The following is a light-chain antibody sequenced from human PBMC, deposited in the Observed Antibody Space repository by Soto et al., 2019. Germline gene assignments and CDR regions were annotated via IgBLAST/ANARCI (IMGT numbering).Light chain of an antibody. V-gene: IGKV4-1*01. CDR3: QQYESTPPT. Sequence: DIVMTQSPDSLAVSLGERATINCKSSQSVLYSSNNKNYLAWYQQRPGKPPKLLLYWASTRDSGVPDRFSGSGAATDFTLTITSLQAEDVAVYYCQQYESTPPTFGQGTKLEIK. CDR1: QSVLYSSNNKNY. CDR2: WAS. J-gene: IGKJ2*01.